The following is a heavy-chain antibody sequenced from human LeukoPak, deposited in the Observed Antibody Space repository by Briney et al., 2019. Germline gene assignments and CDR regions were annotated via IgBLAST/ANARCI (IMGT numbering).Heavy chain of an antibody. Sequence: SETLSLTCSVSGDSIGTYYWNWIRQPPGKGLEWIGYIYYSGSTNYNPSLKSRVTISVDTSKNQFSLKLSSVTAADTAVYYCARAVFLQPLRSGRGVNGFDPWGQGTLVTVSS. J-gene: IGHJ5*02. V-gene: IGHV4-59*01. CDR1: GDSIGTYY. CDR2: IYYSGST. CDR3: ARAVFLQPLRSGRGVNGFDP. D-gene: IGHD3-10*01.